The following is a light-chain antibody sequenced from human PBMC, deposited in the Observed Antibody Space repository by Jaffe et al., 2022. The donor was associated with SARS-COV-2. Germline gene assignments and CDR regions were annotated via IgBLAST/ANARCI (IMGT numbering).Light chain of an antibody. CDR1: NIGSKS. Sequence: SYVLTQPPSVSVAPGQTARITCGGNNIGSKSVHWYQLKPGQAPVLVVYDDRDRPSGIPERFSGSNSGNTATLTISRVEAGDEADYYCQVWDNSSDHVRFGGGTKLTVL. CDR3: QVWDNSSDHVR. J-gene: IGLJ2*01. CDR2: DDR. V-gene: IGLV3-21*02.